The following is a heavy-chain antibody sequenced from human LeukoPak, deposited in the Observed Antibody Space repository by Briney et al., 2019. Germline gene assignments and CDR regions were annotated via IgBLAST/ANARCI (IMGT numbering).Heavy chain of an antibody. Sequence: GGSLRLSCAASGFTFSSYAMHWVRQAPGKGLEYVSAISSNGGSTYYANSVKGRFTISRDNSKNTLYLQMGSLRAEDMAVYYCARDSRGSGLHPDYWGQGTLITVSS. CDR1: GFTFSSYA. J-gene: IGHJ4*02. V-gene: IGHV3-64*01. CDR2: ISSNGGST. CDR3: ARDSRGSGLHPDY. D-gene: IGHD3-10*01.